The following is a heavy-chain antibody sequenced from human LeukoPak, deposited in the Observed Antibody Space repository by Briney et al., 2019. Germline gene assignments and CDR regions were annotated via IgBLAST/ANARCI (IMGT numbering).Heavy chain of an antibody. CDR1: GGSFSGYY. CDR3: ARGHGITVTKYYFDY. J-gene: IGHJ4*02. Sequence: SETLSLTCAVYGGSFSGYYWSWIRQPPGKGLEWIGEINHSGSTNYNPSLKSRVTISVDTSKNQFSLKLSSVTAADTAVYYCARGHGITVTKYYFDYWGQGTLVTVSS. V-gene: IGHV4-34*01. D-gene: IGHD4-17*01. CDR2: INHSGST.